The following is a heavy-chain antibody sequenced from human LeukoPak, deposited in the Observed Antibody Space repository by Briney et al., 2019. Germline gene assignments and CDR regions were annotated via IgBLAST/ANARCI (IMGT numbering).Heavy chain of an antibody. V-gene: IGHV1-69*02. CDR1: GGTFSSYT. J-gene: IGHJ6*02. CDR2: IIPILGIA. Sequence: SVKVSCKASGGTFSSYTISWVRQAPGQGLEWMGRIIPILGIANYAQKFQVRVTITADKSTSTAYMELSSLRSEDTAVYYCARSPSQPPVEAVGDNYYYGMDVWGQGTTVTVSS. D-gene: IGHD3-16*01. CDR3: ARSPSQPPVEAVGDNYYYGMDV.